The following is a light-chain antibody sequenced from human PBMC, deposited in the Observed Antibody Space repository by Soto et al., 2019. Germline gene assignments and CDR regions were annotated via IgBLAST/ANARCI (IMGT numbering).Light chain of an antibody. V-gene: IGKV3-15*01. J-gene: IGKJ1*01. CDR1: QSVSSN. CDR2: GAS. CDR3: QQYNTWPR. Sequence: EIVLTQSPSTLSVSPGERATLSCRASQSVSSNLAWYQQKPGQAPRLLIHGASTRATGIPARLSGSGSGTEFTLTISSLHSEDFAVYYCQQYNTWPRFGQGTKVDIK.